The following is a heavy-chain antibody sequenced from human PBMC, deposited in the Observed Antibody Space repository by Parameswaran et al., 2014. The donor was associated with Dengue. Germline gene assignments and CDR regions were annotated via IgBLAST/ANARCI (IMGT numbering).Heavy chain of an antibody. D-gene: IGHD6-13*01. Sequence: VRQAPGKGLEWIGEINHSGSTNYNPSLKSRVTISVDTSKNQFSLKLSSVTAADTAVYYCARGGFGQQLPGRYFDLWGRGTLVTVSS. V-gene: IGHV4-34*01. J-gene: IGHJ2*01. CDR3: ARGGFGQQLPGRYFDL. CDR2: INHSGST.